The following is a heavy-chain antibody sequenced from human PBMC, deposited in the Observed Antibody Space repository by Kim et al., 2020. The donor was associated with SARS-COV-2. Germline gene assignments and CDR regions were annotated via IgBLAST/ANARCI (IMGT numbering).Heavy chain of an antibody. CDR3: AREDIVPTIPDY. D-gene: IGHD5-12*01. V-gene: IGHV1-2*02. J-gene: IGHJ4*02. Sequence: YPQKFQGRVTMTRDTSISTAYMELSRLRSDDTAVYYCAREDIVPTIPDYWGQGTLVTVSS.